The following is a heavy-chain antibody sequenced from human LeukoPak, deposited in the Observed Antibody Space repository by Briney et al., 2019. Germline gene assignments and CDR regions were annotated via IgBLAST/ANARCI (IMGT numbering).Heavy chain of an antibody. V-gene: IGHV4-34*01. CDR1: GGSFSGYY. Sequence: SETLSLTCAVYGGSFSGYYWSWIRQPPGKGLEWIGEINHSGSTNYNPSLKSRVTISVDTSKNQFSLKLSSVTAADTAVYYCARSIVVVPAASTFAYWGQGTLVTVSS. J-gene: IGHJ4*02. D-gene: IGHD2-2*01. CDR3: ARSIVVVPAASTFAY. CDR2: INHSGST.